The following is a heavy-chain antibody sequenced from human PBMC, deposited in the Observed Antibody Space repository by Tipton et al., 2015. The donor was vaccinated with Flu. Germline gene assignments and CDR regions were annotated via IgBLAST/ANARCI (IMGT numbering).Heavy chain of an antibody. V-gene: IGHV3-30*02. J-gene: IGHJ4*02. Sequence: SLRLSCLASGFTFSNYGLHWVRQAPGKRLEWAALIRHYVTNTYYVDSVRGRFTISRDNSKNTVYLQMNNLRGEDTAVYYCAKDNDPSNVPHYWGQGTLVTVSS. CDR2: IRHYVTNT. CDR1: GFTFSNYG. CDR3: AKDNDPSNVPHY. D-gene: IGHD1-1*01.